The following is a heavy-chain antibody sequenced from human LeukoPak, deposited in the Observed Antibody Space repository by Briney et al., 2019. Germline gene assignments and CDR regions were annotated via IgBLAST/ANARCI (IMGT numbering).Heavy chain of an antibody. CDR2: IIPIFGTA. Sequence: ASVKVSCEASGGTFSSYAISWVRQAPGQGLEWMGRIIPIFGTANYAQKFQGRVTITTDESTSTAYMELSSLRSEDTAVYYCAINSAGTFDYWGQGTLVTVSS. CDR1: GGTFSSYA. V-gene: IGHV1-69*05. CDR3: AINSAGTFDY. D-gene: IGHD2-21*01. J-gene: IGHJ4*02.